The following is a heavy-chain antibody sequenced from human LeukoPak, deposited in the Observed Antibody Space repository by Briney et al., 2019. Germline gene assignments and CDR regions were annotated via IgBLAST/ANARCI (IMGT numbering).Heavy chain of an antibody. CDR2: INPNSGGT. J-gene: IGHJ4*02. CDR3: ARVTQLPY. Sequence: ASVKVSCKASGYTFTGYYMHWVRQAPGQGHEWMGCINPNSGGTKYAQKFQGRVTMTRDTSISTAYMELSGLRSDDTAVYYCARVTQLPYWGQGTLVTVSS. D-gene: IGHD5-18*01. CDR1: GYTFTGYY. V-gene: IGHV1-2*02.